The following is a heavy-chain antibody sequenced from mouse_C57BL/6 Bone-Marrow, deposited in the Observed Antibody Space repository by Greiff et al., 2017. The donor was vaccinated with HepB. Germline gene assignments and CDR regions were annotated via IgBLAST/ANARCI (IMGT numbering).Heavy chain of an antibody. Sequence: VQLQQPGAELVKPGASVKVSCKASGYTFTSYWMHWVKQRPGQGLEWIGRIHPSDSDTNYNQKFKGKATLTVDKSSSTAYMQLSSLTSEDSAVYYCAISLYYYGVARYWYFDVWGTGTTVTVSS. CDR3: AISLYYYGVARYWYFDV. CDR2: IHPSDSDT. D-gene: IGHD1-1*01. V-gene: IGHV1-74*01. J-gene: IGHJ1*03. CDR1: GYTFTSYW.